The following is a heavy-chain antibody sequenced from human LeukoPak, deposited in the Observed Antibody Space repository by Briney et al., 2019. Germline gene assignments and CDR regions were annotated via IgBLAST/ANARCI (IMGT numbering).Heavy chain of an antibody. CDR2: ISGSAGST. CDR1: GFTFSNYW. Sequence: GGSLRLSCAASGFTFSNYWMSWVRQAPGKGLEWVSAISGSAGSTYYADSVKGRFTISRDNSKNTLYLQMNSLRAEDTAVYYCAKDLRGGDFDAFDIWGQGTMVTVSS. CDR3: AKDLRGGDFDAFDI. D-gene: IGHD2-21*02. J-gene: IGHJ3*02. V-gene: IGHV3-23*01.